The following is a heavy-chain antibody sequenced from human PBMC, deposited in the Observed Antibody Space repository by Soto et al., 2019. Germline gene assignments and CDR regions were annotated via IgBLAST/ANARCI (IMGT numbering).Heavy chain of an antibody. CDR2: ISYDGSNK. CDR1: GFTFSSYG. D-gene: IGHD4-17*01. V-gene: IGHV3-30*18. Sequence: GGSLRLSCAASGFTFSSYGMHWVRQAPGKGLEWVAVISYDGSNKYYADSVKGRFTISRDNSKNTLYLQMNSLRAEDTAVYYCAKAAFGSLRNQYFDYWGQGTLVTVSS. CDR3: AKAAFGSLRNQYFDY. J-gene: IGHJ4*02.